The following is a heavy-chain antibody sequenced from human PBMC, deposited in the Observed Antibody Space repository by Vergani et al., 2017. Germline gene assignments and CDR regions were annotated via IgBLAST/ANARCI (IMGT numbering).Heavy chain of an antibody. V-gene: IGHV1-69*01. D-gene: IGHD6-13*01. CDR1: GSTFSSYA. J-gene: IGHJ6*02. CDR3: ARVQGIAAAGFPYYYYYGMDV. CDR2: IIPIFGTA. Sequence: QVQLVQSGAEVKKPGSSVKVSCKASGSTFSSYAISWVRQAPGQGLEWMGGIIPIFGTANYAQKFQGRVTITADESPSTAYMELSSLRSEDTAVYYCARVQGIAAAGFPYYYYYGMDVWGQGTTVTVSS.